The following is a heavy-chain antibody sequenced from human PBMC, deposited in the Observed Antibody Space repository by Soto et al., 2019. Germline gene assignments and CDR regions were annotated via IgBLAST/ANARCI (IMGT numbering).Heavy chain of an antibody. CDR2: IYLTGIT. CDR3: ARGHYGGHGLDV. J-gene: IGHJ6*02. Sequence: SETLSLTCAVIDGALISGGYAWTWIRQPPGKGLEWIGHIYLTGITYYNPSLKSRVTLSVDRSKNRFSLTLSSVTAADTAVYYCARGHYGGHGLDVWCQGTTVT. V-gene: IGHV4-30-2*01. D-gene: IGHD4-17*01. CDR1: DGALISGGYA.